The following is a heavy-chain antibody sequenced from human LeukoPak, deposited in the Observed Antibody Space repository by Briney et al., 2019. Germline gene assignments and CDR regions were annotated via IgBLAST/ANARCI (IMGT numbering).Heavy chain of an antibody. Sequence: QPGGSLRLSCAAAEFTFTNYAMDWVRQAPGKGLEWVSGISGGGGSTYYADSVKGRFTISRDNSKNTLYLQMNSLRAEDTAVYYCAKVDDSSGWHFDFWGQGTLVTVSS. J-gene: IGHJ4*02. D-gene: IGHD6-19*01. V-gene: IGHV3-23*01. CDR2: ISGGGGST. CDR3: AKVDDSSGWHFDF. CDR1: EFTFTNYA.